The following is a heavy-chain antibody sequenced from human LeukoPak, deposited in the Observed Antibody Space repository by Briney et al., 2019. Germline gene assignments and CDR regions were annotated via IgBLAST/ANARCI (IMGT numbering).Heavy chain of an antibody. V-gene: IGHV1-8*02. J-gene: IGHJ5*02. CDR1: GYTFTGYY. CDR2: MNPNSGNT. CDR3: ARKHYYDSSGYYSP. Sequence: ASVKVSCKASGYTFTGYYMHWVRQAPGQGLEWMGWMNPNSGNTGYAQKFQGRVTMTRNTSISTAYMELSSLRSEDTAVYYCARKHYYDSSGYYSPWGQGTLVTVSS. D-gene: IGHD3-22*01.